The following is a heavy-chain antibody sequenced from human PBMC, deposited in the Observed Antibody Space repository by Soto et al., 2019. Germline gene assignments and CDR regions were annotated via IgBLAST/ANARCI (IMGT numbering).Heavy chain of an antibody. CDR1: GFTFNSYG. CDR2: ISYDGSNK. J-gene: IGHJ4*02. D-gene: IGHD2-2*01. Sequence: GGSLGLSCAASGFTFNSYGMHWVRQAPGKGLEWVAVISYDGSNKYYADSVKGRFTISRDNSKNTLYLQMNSLRAEDAAVYYCAKDFRPSGVVVPAAISFYFDYWGQGTLVTVSS. CDR3: AKDFRPSGVVVPAAISFYFDY. V-gene: IGHV3-30*18.